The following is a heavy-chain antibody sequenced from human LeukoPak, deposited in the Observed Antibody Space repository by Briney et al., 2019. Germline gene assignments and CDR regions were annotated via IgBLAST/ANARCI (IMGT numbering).Heavy chain of an antibody. Sequence: PGGSLRLSCAASGFTFSSYGMHWVRQAPGKGLEWVAFIRYDGSNKYYADSVKGRFTISRDNSKNTLYLQMNSLRAEDTAVYYCAKDQGIVVVPAAHDYWGQGTLVTVSS. V-gene: IGHV3-30*02. D-gene: IGHD2-2*01. J-gene: IGHJ4*02. CDR3: AKDQGIVVVPAAHDY. CDR2: IRYDGSNK. CDR1: GFTFSSYG.